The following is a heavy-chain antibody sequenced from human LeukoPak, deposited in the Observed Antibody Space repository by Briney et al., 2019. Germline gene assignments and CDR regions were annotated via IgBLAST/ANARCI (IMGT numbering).Heavy chain of an antibody. CDR1: GYTFTSYD. V-gene: IGHV1-8*03. CDR3: ARGLDDSSGYYADY. CDR2: MNPNSGNT. D-gene: IGHD3-22*01. J-gene: IGHJ4*02. Sequence: ASVKVSCKASGYTFTSYDINWVRQATGQGLEWMGWMNPNSGNTGYAQKFQGRVTIARNTSISTAYMELSSLRSEDTAVYYCARGLDDSSGYYADYWGQGTLVTVSS.